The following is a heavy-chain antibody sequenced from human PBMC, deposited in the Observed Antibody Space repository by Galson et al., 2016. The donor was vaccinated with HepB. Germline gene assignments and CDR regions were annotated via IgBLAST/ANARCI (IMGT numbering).Heavy chain of an antibody. V-gene: IGHV4-59*01. J-gene: IGHJ5*02. CDR3: ARGRGYAPDWFDP. CDR1: GGSISGYY. D-gene: IGHD1-26*01. Sequence: LSLTCTVSGGSISGYYWTWIRQPPGKGLEWIGYISSGGSTDYDPSLESRVTLLIDMSKNQFSLRLGSLTAADTAFYYCARGRGYAPDWFDPWGQGTLVTVSS. CDR2: ISSGGST.